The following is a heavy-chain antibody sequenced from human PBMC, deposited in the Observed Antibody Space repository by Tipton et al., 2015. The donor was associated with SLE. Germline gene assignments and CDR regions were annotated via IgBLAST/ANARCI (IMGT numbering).Heavy chain of an antibody. CDR1: GGSISSHY. V-gene: IGHV4-59*11. CDR2: IYYSGST. J-gene: IGHJ6*02. CDR3: ARESNRGIDGMDV. D-gene: IGHD2-21*01. Sequence: TLSLTCTVSGGSISSHYWSWIWQPPGKGLEWIGYIYYSGSTNYNPSLKSRVTISVDTPKNQFSLKLSSVTAADTAVYYCARESNRGIDGMDVRGRGTTVTVSS.